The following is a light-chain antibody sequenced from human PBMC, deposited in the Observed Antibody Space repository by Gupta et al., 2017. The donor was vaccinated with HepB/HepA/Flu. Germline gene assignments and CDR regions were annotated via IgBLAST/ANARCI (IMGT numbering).Light chain of an antibody. V-gene: IGKV3-20*01. CDR3: QHYDDSIPLS. Sequence: IVFMLPPGTLSLSPGERATLSCRASQSFSSGYLAWYQQKPGQAPRLLIYGASSRATDIPDRFSGSGSGTDFTLTISRLEPEDFAVYYCQHYDDSIPLSFGGGTKVEIK. CDR1: QSFSSGY. CDR2: GAS. J-gene: IGKJ4*01.